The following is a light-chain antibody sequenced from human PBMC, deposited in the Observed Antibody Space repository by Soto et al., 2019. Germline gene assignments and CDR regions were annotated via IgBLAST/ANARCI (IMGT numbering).Light chain of an antibody. Sequence: EVVLTQSPGTLSLSPGERATLSCRASQSVSNKYLAWYQQKPGQAPRLLIFGSSDRATGIPDRFSGSGSGTDSTLTISRLEPEDFAVYYCQQYGSSPPYTFGQGTKLEIK. CDR2: GSS. V-gene: IGKV3-20*01. CDR1: QSVSNKY. CDR3: QQYGSSPPYT. J-gene: IGKJ2*01.